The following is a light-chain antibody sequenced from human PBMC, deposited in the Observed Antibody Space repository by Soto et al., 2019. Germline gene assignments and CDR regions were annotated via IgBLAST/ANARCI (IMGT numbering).Light chain of an antibody. J-gene: IGLJ3*02. CDR2: DNN. CDR3: ATWDSSLSAWL. CDR1: SSNIGNNY. V-gene: IGLV1-51*01. Sequence: QSVLTQPPSVSAAPGQKATISCSGGSSNIGNNYVSWYQQVAGTAPKLLIFDNNKRPSGIPDRFSGSKSGTSATLGIAGLQTGDAADYYCATWDSSLSAWLFGGGTQLTVL.